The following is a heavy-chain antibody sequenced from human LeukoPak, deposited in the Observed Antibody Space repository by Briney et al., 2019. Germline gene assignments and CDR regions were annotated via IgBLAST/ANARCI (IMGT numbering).Heavy chain of an antibody. CDR3: ARDGGYDSQPPLGTPDEYYYYYYYMDV. CDR2: IIPIFGTA. V-gene: IGHV1-69*13. D-gene: IGHD5-12*01. J-gene: IGHJ6*03. CDR1: GGTFSSYA. Sequence: SVKVSCKASGGTFSSYAISWVRQAPGQGLEWMGGIIPIFGTANYAQKFQGRVTITADESTSTAYMALSSLRSEDTAVYYCARDGGYDSQPPLGTPDEYYYYYYYMDVRGKGTTVTVSS.